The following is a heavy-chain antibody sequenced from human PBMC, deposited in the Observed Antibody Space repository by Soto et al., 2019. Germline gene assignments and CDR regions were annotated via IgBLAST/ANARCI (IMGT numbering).Heavy chain of an antibody. CDR1: GFSITNTW. CDR3: HSYPDFWGGHTPL. CDR2: VKSKADGGTA. J-gene: IGHJ4*02. Sequence: EVQLVESGGGLVQPGGSLRLSCAASGFSITNTWMHWVRQAPGKGLEWVGRVKSKADGGTADYAAPVKGRFTVSRDDSKNTQYLKMNSLKIKDTAGYYCHSYPDFWGGHTPLWGQGTLVTVSS. D-gene: IGHD3-3*01. V-gene: IGHV3-15*07.